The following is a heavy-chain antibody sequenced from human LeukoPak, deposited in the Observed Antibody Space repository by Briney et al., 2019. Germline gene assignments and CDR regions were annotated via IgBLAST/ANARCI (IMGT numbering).Heavy chain of an antibody. D-gene: IGHD5-12*01. CDR1: GFTFSSYG. CDR3: AREWLRYFDY. CDR2: IKQDGSEK. Sequence: GGSLRLSCAASGFTFSSYGMSWVRQAPGKGLEWVANIKQDGSEKYYVDSVKGRFTISRDNAKNSLYLQMNSLRAEDTAVYYCAREWLRYFDYWGQGTLVTVSS. J-gene: IGHJ4*02. V-gene: IGHV3-7*01.